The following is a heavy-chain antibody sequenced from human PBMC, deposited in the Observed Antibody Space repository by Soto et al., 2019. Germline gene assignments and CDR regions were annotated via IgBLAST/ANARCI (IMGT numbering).Heavy chain of an antibody. V-gene: IGHV3-30-3*01. CDR1: GFTFSNYA. Sequence: QVQLVESGGGVGQPGRSLRLSCAASGFTFSNYAMQWVRQAPGKGLEWVAVVSSEGGTQFYADSVKGRFTISRDNSKNSLYLQMNSLTTEDPALYYCARETYYSGHLIGNLDLWGRGTLVIVSS. D-gene: IGHD3-10*01. J-gene: IGHJ2*01. CDR3: ARETYYSGHLIGNLDL. CDR2: VSSEGGTQ.